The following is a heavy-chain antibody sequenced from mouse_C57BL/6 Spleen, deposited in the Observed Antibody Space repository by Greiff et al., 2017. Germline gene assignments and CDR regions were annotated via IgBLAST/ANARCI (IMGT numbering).Heavy chain of an antibody. D-gene: IGHD1-1*01. J-gene: IGHJ1*03. V-gene: IGHV1-54*01. CDR2: INPGSGGT. CDR1: GYAFTNYL. Sequence: QVHVKQSGAELVRPGTSVKVSCKASGYAFTNYLIEWVKQRPGQGLEWIGVINPGSGGTNYNEKFKGKATLTADKSSSTAYMQLSSLTSEDSAVYFCARDYGSSHWYFDVWGTGTTVTVSS. CDR3: ARDYGSSHWYFDV.